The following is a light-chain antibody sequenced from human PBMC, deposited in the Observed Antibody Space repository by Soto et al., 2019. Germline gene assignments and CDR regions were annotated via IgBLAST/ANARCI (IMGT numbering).Light chain of an antibody. CDR1: SSNIGKSY. CDR3: GAWDSSLSAGGVV. Sequence: QSVLTQPPSVSAAPGQTVTISCSGSSSNIGKSYVSWYQQLPGTAPKLLIYDNNERPSGIPDRFSGSKSGTSATLGITGLQTGDEADYYCGAWDSSLSAGGVVFGGGTKLTVL. CDR2: DNN. V-gene: IGLV1-51*01. J-gene: IGLJ2*01.